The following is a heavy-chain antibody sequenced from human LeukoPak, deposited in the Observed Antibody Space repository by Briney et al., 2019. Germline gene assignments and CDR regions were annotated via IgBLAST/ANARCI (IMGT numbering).Heavy chain of an antibody. V-gene: IGHV3-74*01. CDR1: GFTFSSYA. J-gene: IGHJ4*02. Sequence: GGSLRLSCSASGFTFSSYAMHWVRQAPGKGLVWVSRISSDGSSISYADSVKGRFTISRDNAKNTLYLQMNSLRAEDTAVYYCARSCSSGGSCYGRFDYWGQGTLVTVSS. D-gene: IGHD2-15*01. CDR2: ISSDGSSI. CDR3: ARSCSSGGSCYGRFDY.